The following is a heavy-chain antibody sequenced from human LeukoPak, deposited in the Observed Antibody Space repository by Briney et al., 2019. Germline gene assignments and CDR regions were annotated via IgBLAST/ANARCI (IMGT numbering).Heavy chain of an antibody. V-gene: IGHV1-24*01. Sequence: ASVKVSCKVSGYTLTELSMHWVRQAPGKGLEWMGGFDPEDGETIYAQKFQGRVTMTEDTSTDTAYMELSSPRSEDTAVYYCATSIAVAGFSFDYWGQGTLVTVSS. CDR1: GYTLTELS. D-gene: IGHD6-19*01. J-gene: IGHJ4*02. CDR2: FDPEDGET. CDR3: ATSIAVAGFSFDY.